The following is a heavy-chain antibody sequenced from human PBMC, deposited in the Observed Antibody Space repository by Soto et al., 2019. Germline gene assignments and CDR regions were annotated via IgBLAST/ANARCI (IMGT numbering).Heavy chain of an antibody. D-gene: IGHD2-15*01. V-gene: IGHV3-11*01. CDR3: ARDSSLYCSSGRCYVDY. CDR1: GFTFSDYY. J-gene: IGHJ4*02. CDR2: ISSSGSTI. Sequence: GGSLRLSCAASGFTFSDYYMSWIRQAPGKGLEWVSDISSSGSTIYYADSVKGRFTISRDNAKNSLFLQMNGLRAEDTAVYYCARDSSLYCSSGRCYVDYWGQGTLVTVSS.